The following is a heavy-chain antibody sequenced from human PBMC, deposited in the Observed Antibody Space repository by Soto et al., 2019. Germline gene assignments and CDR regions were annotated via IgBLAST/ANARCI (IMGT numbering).Heavy chain of an antibody. CDR2: IYYSGST. CDR3: ARGTYYYDSSGDLDY. J-gene: IGHJ4*02. V-gene: IGHV4-59*01. D-gene: IGHD3-22*01. Sequence: SEPLSLTCTVSGGSISSYYWSWIRQPPGQGLEWIGYIYYSGSTNYNPSLKSRVTISVDTSKNQFSLKLSSVTAADTAVYYCARGTYYYDSSGDLDYWGQGTLVTVSS. CDR1: GGSISSYY.